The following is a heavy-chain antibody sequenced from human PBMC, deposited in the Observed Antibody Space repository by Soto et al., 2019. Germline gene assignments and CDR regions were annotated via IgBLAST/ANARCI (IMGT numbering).Heavy chain of an antibody. Sequence: SETLSLTCTVSGGSISSYYWTWIRQPPGKGLEWIGYIYYSGSTNYNPYLKSRVNISVATSKTQFSLKLNSVTAADTAVYYCVILNTFYYDSSGYYSAPHAFDIWGQGTMVTVSS. CDR2: IYYSGST. CDR3: VILNTFYYDSSGYYSAPHAFDI. CDR1: GGSISSYY. V-gene: IGHV4-59*08. J-gene: IGHJ3*02. D-gene: IGHD3-22*01.